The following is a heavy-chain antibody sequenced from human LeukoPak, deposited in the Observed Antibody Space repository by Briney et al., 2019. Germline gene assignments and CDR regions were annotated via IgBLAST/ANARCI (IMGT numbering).Heavy chain of an antibody. CDR3: AKAYSGRYYGHFDY. Sequence: GGSLRLSCAASGFTFIDYAMHWVRQAPGKGLEWVSGISWNSGDIGYADSVKGRFFISRDNAKTSLYLQMDSLRPEDTALYYRAKAYSGRYYGHFDYWGQGTLVIVSS. V-gene: IGHV3-9*01. D-gene: IGHD1-26*01. CDR2: ISWNSGDI. J-gene: IGHJ4*02. CDR1: GFTFIDYA.